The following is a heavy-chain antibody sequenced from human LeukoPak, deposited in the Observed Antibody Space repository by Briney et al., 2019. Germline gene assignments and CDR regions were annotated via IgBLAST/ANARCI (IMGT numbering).Heavy chain of an antibody. CDR2: IYYSGST. CDR3: ARGTTSGSSWYLNWFDT. V-gene: IGHV4-59*01. CDR1: GGSISSYY. D-gene: IGHD6-13*01. Sequence: SETLSLTCTVSGGSISSYYWSWIRQPPGKGLEWIGYIYYSGSTNYNPSLKSRVTISVDTSKSQFSLKLSSVTAADTAVYYCARGTTSGSSWYLNWFDTWGQGTLVTVSS. J-gene: IGHJ5*02.